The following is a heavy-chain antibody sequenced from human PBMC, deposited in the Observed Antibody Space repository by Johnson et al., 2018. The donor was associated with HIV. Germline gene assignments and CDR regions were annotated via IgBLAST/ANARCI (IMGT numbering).Heavy chain of an antibody. D-gene: IGHD1-26*01. J-gene: IGHJ3*02. CDR3: AKDRYGGSYPDAFDI. CDR1: GFTFSSYG. V-gene: IGHV3-30*02. CDR2: IRYDGNNK. Sequence: QEKLVESGGGVVQPGGSLRLSCAASGFTFSSYGMHWVRQAPGKGLEWVAFIRYDGNNKYYADSVKGRFTISRDNSKNTLYLQMNSLRPEATAVYYCAKDRYGGSYPDAFDIWGQGTMVTVSS.